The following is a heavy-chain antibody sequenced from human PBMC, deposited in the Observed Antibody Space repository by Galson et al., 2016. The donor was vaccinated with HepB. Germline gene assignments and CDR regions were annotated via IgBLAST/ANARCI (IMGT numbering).Heavy chain of an antibody. V-gene: IGHV3-74*01. Sequence: SLRLSCAASGFTFSNYWMHWVRQAPGKGLVWVSRINSDGSSTSYADSVKGRFTISRDSAKNTLYLQMNSLRAEGTAVYYCARDRYCSGGSCYPWEAHYYYGMDVWGQGTTVTVSS. CDR3: ARDRYCSGGSCYPWEAHYYYGMDV. J-gene: IGHJ6*02. CDR1: GFTFSNYW. CDR2: INSDGSST. D-gene: IGHD2-15*01.